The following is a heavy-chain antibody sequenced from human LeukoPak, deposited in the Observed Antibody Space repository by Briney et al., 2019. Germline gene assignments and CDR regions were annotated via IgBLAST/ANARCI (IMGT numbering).Heavy chain of an antibody. D-gene: IGHD3-22*01. V-gene: IGHV4-4*02. CDR3: ARRDLYDSSGYYYM. J-gene: IGHJ4*02. CDR2: IYHSGST. CDR1: GGSISSSNW. Sequence: SETLSLTCAVSGGSISSSNWWSWARQPPGKGLEWIGEIYHSGSTNYNPSLKSRVTISVDKSKNQFSLKLSSVTAADTAVYYCARRDLYDSSGYYYMWGQGTLVTVSS.